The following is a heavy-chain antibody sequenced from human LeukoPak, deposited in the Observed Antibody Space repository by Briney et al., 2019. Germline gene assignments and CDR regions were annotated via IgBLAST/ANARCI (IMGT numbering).Heavy chain of an antibody. CDR1: GGSISSGSYY. V-gene: IGHV4-61*02. CDR2: IYTSGST. J-gene: IGHJ4*02. Sequence: PSQTLSLTCTVSGGSISSGSYYWSWIRQPAGTGLEWIGRIYTSGSTNYNPSLKSRVTISVDTSKNQFSLKLSSVTAADTAVYYCARDGLELGTIVYFDYWGQGTLVTVPS. CDR3: ARDGLELGTIVYFDY. D-gene: IGHD1-7*01.